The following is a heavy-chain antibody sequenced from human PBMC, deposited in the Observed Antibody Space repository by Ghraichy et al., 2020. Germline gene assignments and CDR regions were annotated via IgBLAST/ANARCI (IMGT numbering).Heavy chain of an antibody. D-gene: IGHD4-17*01. Sequence: GGSLRLSCAASGFTVSRNYMSWVRQAPGKGLEWVSVIYSGGSTYYADSVKGRFTISRDNSKNTLYLQMNSLRAEDTAVYYCARDLSHKDYGDYDWGQGTLVTVSS. CDR1: GFTVSRNY. CDR2: IYSGGST. CDR3: ARDLSHKDYGDYD. V-gene: IGHV3-66*02. J-gene: IGHJ4*02.